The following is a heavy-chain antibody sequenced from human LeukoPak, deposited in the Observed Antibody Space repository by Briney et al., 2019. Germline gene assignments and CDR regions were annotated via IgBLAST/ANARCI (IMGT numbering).Heavy chain of an antibody. V-gene: IGHV4-59*08. D-gene: IGHD3-9*01. Sequence: SETLSLTCTVSGGSISPYYWSWIRQPPGKGLEWIGYIYYSGTTHYNPSLESRVTMSVDTSKNQFSLKLSSVTAADTAVYYCATHYDVLTGYAAAASDIWGQGTMVTVSS. CDR1: GGSISPYY. CDR2: IYYSGTT. J-gene: IGHJ3*02. CDR3: ATHYDVLTGYAAAASDI.